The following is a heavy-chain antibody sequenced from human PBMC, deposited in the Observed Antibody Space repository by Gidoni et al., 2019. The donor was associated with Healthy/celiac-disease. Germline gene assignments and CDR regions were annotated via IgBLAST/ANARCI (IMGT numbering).Heavy chain of an antibody. CDR3: ASRIPVGATPDRSYYYYYYGMDV. D-gene: IGHD1-26*01. CDR2: IIPIFGTA. Sequence: QVQLVQSGAEVKKPGSSVKVSCKASGGTFSSYAISWVRQAPGQGLEWMGGIIPIFGTANYAQKFQGRVTITADESTSTAYMELSSLRSEDTAVYYCASRIPVGATPDRSYYYYYYGMDVWGQGTTVTVSS. V-gene: IGHV1-69*01. CDR1: GGTFSSYA. J-gene: IGHJ6*02.